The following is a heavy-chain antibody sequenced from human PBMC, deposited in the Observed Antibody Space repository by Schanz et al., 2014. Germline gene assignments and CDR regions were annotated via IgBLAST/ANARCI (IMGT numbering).Heavy chain of an antibody. J-gene: IGHJ3*02. CDR3: ARDRGRGDLPGDI. D-gene: IGHD4-17*01. CDR2: ISYSGST. CDR1: GGSVSSGGDY. Sequence: QVQLQESGPGLAKPSQTLSLTFTVSGGSVSSGGDYWSWIRQHPGKGLEWIGFISYSGSTYYNPSLKSRVTISVDTSKNQFSLNLSSATAADTAVYYCARDRGRGDLPGDIWGQGTMVTVSS. V-gene: IGHV4-31*03.